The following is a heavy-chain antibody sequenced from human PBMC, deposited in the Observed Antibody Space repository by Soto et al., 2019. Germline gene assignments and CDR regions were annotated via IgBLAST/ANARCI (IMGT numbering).Heavy chain of an antibody. D-gene: IGHD6-19*01. CDR3: ARDRIAVAGILGDGYGMDV. V-gene: IGHV4-31*03. Sequence: QVQLQESGPGLVKPSQTLSLTCTVSGGSISSGGYYWSWIRQHPGKGLEWIGYIYYSGSTYYNPSLQSRVTISVDTSKNQFSLKLSSVTAADTAVYYCARDRIAVAGILGDGYGMDVWGQGTTVTVSS. CDR1: GGSISSGGYY. J-gene: IGHJ6*02. CDR2: IYYSGST.